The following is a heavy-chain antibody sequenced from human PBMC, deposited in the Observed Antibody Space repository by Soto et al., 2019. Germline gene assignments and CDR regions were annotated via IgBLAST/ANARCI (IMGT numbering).Heavy chain of an antibody. J-gene: IGHJ6*03. Sequence: ASVKVSCKASGYTFTSYDINWVRQATGQGLEWMGWISGYNGNTHYSQKFQGKVTMTTDTSTSTAYMELRNLRSDDTAVYYCAKADSNYAGRFSYYYMDVWGTGTMVTVSS. CDR3: AKADSNYAGRFSYYYMDV. CDR1: GYTFTSYD. D-gene: IGHD4-4*01. CDR2: ISGYNGNT. V-gene: IGHV1-18*01.